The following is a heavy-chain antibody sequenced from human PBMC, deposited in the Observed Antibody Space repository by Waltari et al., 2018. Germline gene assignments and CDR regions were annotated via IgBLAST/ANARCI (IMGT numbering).Heavy chain of an antibody. D-gene: IGHD2-8*02. CDR3: ARTWWTRNGGDH. Sequence: QVQLVQSGSELKEPGASVKVSCKASGYTFTNYVMNWFRQAPGQGLEWMGWINTNTGNPTYAEGFTGRVVFSLDTSVTPAYLQISSLKSEDTAAYYGARTWWTRNGGDHWGQGTLVTVSS. V-gene: IGHV7-4-1*02. CDR1: GYTFTNYV. CDR2: INTNTGNP. J-gene: IGHJ4*02.